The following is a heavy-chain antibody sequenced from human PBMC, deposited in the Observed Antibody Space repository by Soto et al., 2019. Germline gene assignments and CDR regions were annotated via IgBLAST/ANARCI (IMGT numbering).Heavy chain of an antibody. J-gene: IGHJ6*01. D-gene: IGHD6-6*01. CDR2: MNPKSGAT. CDR3: TRGGTPYSSSNNYVNGMDV. CDR1: GHTFTDYY. V-gene: IGHV1-2*02. Sequence: ASVKVSFKSSGHTFTDYYVHWVRQAPGQGLEWMGWMNPKSGATNYAQKFRGRVSMTRDTSTTTAYMGLTRVTSGDTAVYYCTRGGTPYSSSNNYVNGMDVWGQGTTVTSPQ.